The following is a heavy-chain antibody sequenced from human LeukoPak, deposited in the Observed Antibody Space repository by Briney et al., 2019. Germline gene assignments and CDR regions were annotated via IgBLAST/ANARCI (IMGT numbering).Heavy chain of an antibody. CDR2: ISGSGGST. Sequence: GGSLRLSCAASGFTFSSYAMSWVRKVPGKGLEWVSAISGSGGSTYYADSVKGRFTISGDNSKNTLYLQMNSLRAEDTAVYYCAKDRDYGDDRFFYWGQGTLVTVSS. CDR1: GFTFSSYA. V-gene: IGHV3-23*01. D-gene: IGHD4-17*01. J-gene: IGHJ4*02. CDR3: AKDRDYGDDRFFY.